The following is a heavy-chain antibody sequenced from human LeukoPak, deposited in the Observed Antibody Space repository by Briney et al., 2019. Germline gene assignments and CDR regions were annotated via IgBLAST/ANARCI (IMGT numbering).Heavy chain of an antibody. CDR3: ARDEQQLALGYDY. CDR1: GGSFSGYY. V-gene: IGHV4-34*01. J-gene: IGHJ4*02. CDR2: INHSGST. D-gene: IGHD6-13*01. Sequence: SETLSLTCAVYGGSFSGYYWSWIRQPPGKGLEWIGEINHSGSTNYNPSLKSRVTISADTSKNQFSLKLSSVTAADTAVYYCARDEQQLALGYDYWGQGTLVTVSS.